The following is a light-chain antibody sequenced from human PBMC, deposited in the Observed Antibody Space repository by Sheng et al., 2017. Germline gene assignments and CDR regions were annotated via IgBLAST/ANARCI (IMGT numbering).Light chain of an antibody. CDR3: QQVAVYPYT. CDR1: QGINTY. V-gene: IGKV1-9*01. Sequence: QLTQSPSSLSTSVGDRVIITCRASQGINTYLAWYQQKPGKAPKLLIYAASTLQSGVPSRFRGSGSGTEFTLTLSSLQPEDFATYYCQQVAVYPYTFGQGTQAGDQ. J-gene: IGKJ2*01. CDR2: AAS.